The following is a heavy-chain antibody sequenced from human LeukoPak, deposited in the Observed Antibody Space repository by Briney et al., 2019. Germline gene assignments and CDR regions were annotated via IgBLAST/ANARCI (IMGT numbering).Heavy chain of an antibody. V-gene: IGHV1-18*01. D-gene: IGHD3-9*01. CDR2: ISAYNGNT. CDR1: GYTFTSYG. J-gene: IGHJ5*02. CDR3: ARARYYDILPGPRGVWFDP. Sequence: ASVKVSCKASGYTFTSYGISWVRQAPGRGLEWMGWISAYNGNTNYAQKLQGRVTMTTDTSTSTAYIELRSLRSDDPAVYYCARARYYDILPGPRGVWFDPWGQGTLVTVSS.